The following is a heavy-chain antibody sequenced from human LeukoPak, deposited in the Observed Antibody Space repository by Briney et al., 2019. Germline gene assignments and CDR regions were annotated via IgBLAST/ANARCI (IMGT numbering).Heavy chain of an antibody. CDR3: TTDGPYGDRDAFDI. CDR2: IKSKTDGGTT. J-gene: IGHJ3*02. Sequence: GGSLRLSCAASGFTFSTYGMNWVRQAPGKGLEWVGRIKSKTDGGTTDYAAPVKGRFTISRDDSKNTLYLQMNSLKTEDTAVYYCTTDGPYGDRDAFDIWGQGTMVTVSS. V-gene: IGHV3-15*07. CDR1: GFTFSTYG. D-gene: IGHD4-17*01.